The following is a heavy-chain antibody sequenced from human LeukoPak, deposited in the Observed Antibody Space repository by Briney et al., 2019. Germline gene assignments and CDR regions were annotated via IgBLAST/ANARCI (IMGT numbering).Heavy chain of an antibody. Sequence: ASVTVSCKVSGYTLTELSMHWVRQAPGKGLEWMGGFDPEAGETIYAQKFQGRVAMTEDTSTDTAYMELSSLRSEDTAVYYCATVAPEDYYFDYWGQGTLVTVSS. CDR3: ATVAPEDYYFDY. V-gene: IGHV1-24*01. CDR2: FDPEAGET. CDR1: GYTLTELS. D-gene: IGHD3/OR15-3a*01. J-gene: IGHJ4*02.